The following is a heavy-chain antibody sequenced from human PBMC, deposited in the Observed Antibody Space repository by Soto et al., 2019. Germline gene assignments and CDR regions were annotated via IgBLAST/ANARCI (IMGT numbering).Heavy chain of an antibody. CDR2: IYSGSST. CDR1: GFTVSSNY. CDR3: ASLNWSYYYGMDV. Sequence: GGSLRLSCAASGFTVSSNYMSWVRQAPGKGLEWVSVIYSGSSTDYADSVKGRFTISRDNSKNTLYLKMNSLRAEDTAVYYCASLNWSYYYGMDVWGQGTTVTVSS. V-gene: IGHV3-66*01. J-gene: IGHJ6*02. D-gene: IGHD1-1*01.